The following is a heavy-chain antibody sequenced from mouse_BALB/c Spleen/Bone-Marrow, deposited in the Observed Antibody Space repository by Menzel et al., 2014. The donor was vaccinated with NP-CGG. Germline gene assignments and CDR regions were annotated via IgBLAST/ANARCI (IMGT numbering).Heavy chain of an antibody. Sequence: EVKLVESGGGLVKPGGSLKLSCAASGFTFSSYAMSWVRQTPEKRLEWVATISSGGSYTYYPDSVKGRFTISRDNAKNTLYLQMSSLRTEDTAMYYCARHVITRLLDYWGQGTTLTVSS. J-gene: IGHJ2*01. D-gene: IGHD2-4*01. V-gene: IGHV5-9-3*01. CDR3: ARHVITRLLDY. CDR1: GFTFSSYA. CDR2: ISSGGSYT.